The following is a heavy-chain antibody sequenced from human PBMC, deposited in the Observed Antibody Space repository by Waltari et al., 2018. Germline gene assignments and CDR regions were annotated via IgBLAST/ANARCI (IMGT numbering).Heavy chain of an antibody. Sequence: EVQLFESGGTLVQPGRSLRVSCASSGVIFTLNAFSWVRQAPGTGLEWVSCISGSGGNTYYAEAVRGRFTISRDNSKNTVFLQMNSLRVDDTAVYYCARDPLNDYGGWDDYWGQGTLVTVSS. CDR3: ARDPLNDYGGWDDY. CDR2: ISGSGGNT. CDR1: GVIFTLNA. D-gene: IGHD4-17*01. J-gene: IGHJ4*02. V-gene: IGHV3-23*01.